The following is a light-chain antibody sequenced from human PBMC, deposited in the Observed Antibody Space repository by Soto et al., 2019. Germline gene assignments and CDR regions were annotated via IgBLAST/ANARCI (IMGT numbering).Light chain of an antibody. V-gene: IGKV3-15*01. Sequence: IVMTQSPATLSVSPGEGATHSCKASQNVYNNLAWYQQRPGQPPRLLIYDASTRATGISARFSGSGYGTEFTLTISSLQSEDFAVYFCQQCRNWPLTFGGGTKVDIK. CDR1: QNVYNN. CDR2: DAS. CDR3: QQCRNWPLT. J-gene: IGKJ4*01.